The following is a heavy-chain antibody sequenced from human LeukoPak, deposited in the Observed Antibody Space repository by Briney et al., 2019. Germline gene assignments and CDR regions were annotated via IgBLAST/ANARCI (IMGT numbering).Heavy chain of an antibody. CDR1: GYTLTELS. CDR3: ARVGGYYYYYMDV. Sequence: ASVKVSCKVSGYTLTELSMHWVRQAPGKGLEWMGGFDPEDGETIYAQKLQGRVTMTTDTSTSTAYMELRSLRSDDTAVYYCARVGGYYYYYMDVWGKGTTVTISS. D-gene: IGHD3-3*01. V-gene: IGHV1-24*01. CDR2: FDPEDGET. J-gene: IGHJ6*03.